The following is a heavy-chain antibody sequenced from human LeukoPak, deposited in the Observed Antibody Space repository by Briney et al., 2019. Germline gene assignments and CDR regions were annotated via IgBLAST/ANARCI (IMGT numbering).Heavy chain of an antibody. CDR3: ARVSLVGMATGYFDY. CDR1: GGTFSSYA. Sequence: ASVKVSCKASGGTFSSYAISWVRQAPGQGLEWMGGIIPILGIANYAQKFQGRVTITADKSTSTAYMELSSLRSEDTAVYYCARVSLVGMATGYFDYWGQGTLVTVSS. D-gene: IGHD5-24*01. CDR2: IIPILGIA. V-gene: IGHV1-69*10. J-gene: IGHJ4*02.